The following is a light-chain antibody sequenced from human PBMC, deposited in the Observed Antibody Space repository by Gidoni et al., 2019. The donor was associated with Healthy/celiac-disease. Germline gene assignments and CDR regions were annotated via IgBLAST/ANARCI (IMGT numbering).Light chain of an antibody. V-gene: IGLV3-25*03. CDR1: ALPKQY. Sequence: SYELTQPPSVSVSPGQTARITCSGDALPKQYAYWYQPKPGQAPVLVIYKDRERPSGLPERFSGSSSGTTVTLTISGVQAEAEADYYCQSADSSGTHWVFGGGTKLTVL. CDR3: QSADSSGTHWV. CDR2: KDR. J-gene: IGLJ3*02.